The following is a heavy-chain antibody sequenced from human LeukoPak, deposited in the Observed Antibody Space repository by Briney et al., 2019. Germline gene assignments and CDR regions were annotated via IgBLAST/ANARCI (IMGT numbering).Heavy chain of an antibody. CDR3: ARDPGIRNGMDV. D-gene: IGHD2-8*01. CDR1: GFTVNNNY. J-gene: IGHJ3*01. CDR2: IYSGGTT. V-gene: IGHV3-53*01. Sequence: GGSLRLSCAASGFTVNNNYMTWVRQAPGKGLEWVSVIYSGGTTYYADSVKGRFTISRDNSKNTLYLQMNSLRVDDTAVYYCARDPGIRNGMDVWGQGTMVTVPS.